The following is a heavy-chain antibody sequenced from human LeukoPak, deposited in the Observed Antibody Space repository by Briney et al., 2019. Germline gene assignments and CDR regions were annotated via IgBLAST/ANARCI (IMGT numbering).Heavy chain of an antibody. J-gene: IGHJ4*02. V-gene: IGHV3-30*04. Sequence: GGSLRLSCAASGFTFSSYAMHWVRQAPGKGLEWVAVISYDGSNKYYADSVKGRFTISRDNSMNTLYLQMNSLRAEDTAVYYVVVAAYLDYWGQGTLVTVSS. CDR1: GFTFSSYA. D-gene: IGHD2-15*01. CDR3: VVAAYLDY. CDR2: ISYDGSNK.